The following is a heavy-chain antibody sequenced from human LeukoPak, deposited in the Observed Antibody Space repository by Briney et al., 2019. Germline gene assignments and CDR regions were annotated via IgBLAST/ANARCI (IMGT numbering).Heavy chain of an antibody. J-gene: IGHJ4*02. V-gene: IGHV1-18*01. CDR2: TSTYNGST. CDR1: GYTFTNFG. Sequence: ASVKVSCKTSGYTFTNFGISWVRQAPGQGLEWMGWTSTYNGSTKYAEKVQGRVTMTTDTSTSTAYMEVRSLRSDDTATYYCARDSRDYGDYVDHWGQGTLVTVSS. D-gene: IGHD4-17*01. CDR3: ARDSRDYGDYVDH.